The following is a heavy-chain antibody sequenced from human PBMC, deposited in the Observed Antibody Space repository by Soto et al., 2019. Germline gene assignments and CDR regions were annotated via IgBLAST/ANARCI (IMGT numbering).Heavy chain of an antibody. CDR3: ARARTSSAVDFDY. CDR2: IYYTGNT. J-gene: IGHJ4*02. Sequence: LETLPLTSTVSGGTSISYYWSWIRQPPGKGLEWIGYIYYTGNTNYNPSLKSRVTISVDTSKNQFSLKLTSLTAADTAVYYCARARTSSAVDFDYWGQGTLVTVSS. D-gene: IGHD6-19*01. V-gene: IGHV4-59*01. CDR1: GGTSISYY.